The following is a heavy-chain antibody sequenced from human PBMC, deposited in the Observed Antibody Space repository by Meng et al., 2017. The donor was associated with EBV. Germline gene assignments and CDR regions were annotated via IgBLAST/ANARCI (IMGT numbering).Heavy chain of an antibody. V-gene: IGHV3-21*01. CDR2: ISSNSIDI. Sequence: GQREGSGGGLVEAGESLRLSCAASGFTLRSYSMNWVRLAPGKGLEWVSSISSNSIDIYYADLVKGRFTISRDNAKNSLFLQMNSLRAEDTAVYYCARDRTSNRFDYWGQGTLVTVSS. D-gene: IGHD2-8*01. J-gene: IGHJ4*02. CDR1: GFTLRSYS. CDR3: ARDRTSNRFDY.